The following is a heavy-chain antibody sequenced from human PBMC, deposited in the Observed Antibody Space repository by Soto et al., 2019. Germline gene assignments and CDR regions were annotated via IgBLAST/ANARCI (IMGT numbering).Heavy chain of an antibody. J-gene: IGHJ5*02. V-gene: IGHV4-31*03. CDR3: ARGPKYNWNDNYNWFEP. Sequence: PSETLSLTCTVSGGSISSGGYYWSWIRQHPGKGLEWIGYIYYSGSTYYNPSLKSRVTISVDTSKNQFSLKLSSVTAADTAVYYCARGPKYNWNDNYNWFEPWGQGTLVTVAS. D-gene: IGHD1-20*01. CDR1: GGSISSGGYY. CDR2: IYYSGST.